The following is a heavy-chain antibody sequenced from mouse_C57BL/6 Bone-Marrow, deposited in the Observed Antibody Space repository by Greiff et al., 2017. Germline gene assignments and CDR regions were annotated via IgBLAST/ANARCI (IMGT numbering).Heavy chain of an antibody. CDR2: IDPEDGDT. J-gene: IGHJ4*01. Sequence: VQLKESGAELVRPGASVKLSCTASGFNIKDYYMHWVKQRPEQGLEWIGRIDPEDGDTEYAPKFQGKATMTADTSSNPAYRQLSSLTSEDTAVYYCTTCLIRLDWYAMDYWGQGTSVTVSS. V-gene: IGHV14-1*01. CDR1: GFNIKDYY. D-gene: IGHD2-12*01. CDR3: TTCLIRLDWYAMDY.